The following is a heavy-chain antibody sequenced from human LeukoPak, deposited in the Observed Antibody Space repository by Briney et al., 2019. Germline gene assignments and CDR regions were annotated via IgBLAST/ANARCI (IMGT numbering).Heavy chain of an antibody. CDR2: IWYDGSNK. V-gene: IGHV3-33*01. D-gene: IGHD5-24*01. CDR1: GFTFSSYG. J-gene: IGHJ6*02. Sequence: PGGSLRLSCAASGFTFSSYGMHWVRQAPGKGLEWVAVIWYDGSNKYYADSVKGRFTISRDNSKNTLYLQMNSLRAEDTAVYYCARDRTPRKMADYYYYGMDVWGQGTTVTVSS. CDR3: ARDRTPRKMADYYYYGMDV.